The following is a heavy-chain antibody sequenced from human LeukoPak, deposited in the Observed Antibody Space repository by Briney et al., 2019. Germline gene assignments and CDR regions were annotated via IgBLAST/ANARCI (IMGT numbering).Heavy chain of an antibody. Sequence: GGSLRLSCAASGFTFSSYSMNWVRQAPGKGLEWVSSISSSSSYIYYADSVKGRFTISRDNSKNTLYLQMNSLRAEDTAVYYCATEGATPAGYFDYWGQGTLVTVSS. CDR2: ISSSSSYI. CDR1: GFTFSSYS. J-gene: IGHJ4*02. D-gene: IGHD1-26*01. CDR3: ATEGATPAGYFDY. V-gene: IGHV3-21*04.